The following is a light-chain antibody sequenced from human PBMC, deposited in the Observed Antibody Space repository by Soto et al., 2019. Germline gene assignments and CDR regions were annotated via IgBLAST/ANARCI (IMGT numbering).Light chain of an antibody. CDR3: QQYNNWPPST. Sequence: EIVMTQSPATLSVSPGERATLSCRADQSIRSNLAWYQQKPGQAPRVLIYGASTRATGIPDRFSGSGSGTELTLTISSLQSEDFAVYYCQQYNNWPPSTFGGGTKVEIK. CDR2: GAS. J-gene: IGKJ4*01. CDR1: QSIRSN. V-gene: IGKV3-15*01.